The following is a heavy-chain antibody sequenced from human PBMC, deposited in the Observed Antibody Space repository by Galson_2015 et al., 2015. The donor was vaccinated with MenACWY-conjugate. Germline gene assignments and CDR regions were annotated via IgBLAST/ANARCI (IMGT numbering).Heavy chain of an antibody. Sequence: SLRLSCAASGFTFDDYTMHWVRQAPGKGLEWVSLISWDGGSTYYADSVKGRFTISRDNSKNSLYLQMNSLRTEDTALYYCAKALEWIQLSSPMKDWGQGTLVTVSS. D-gene: IGHD5-18*01. CDR1: GFTFDDYT. CDR2: ISWDGGST. V-gene: IGHV3-43*01. CDR3: AKALEWIQLSSPMKD. J-gene: IGHJ4*02.